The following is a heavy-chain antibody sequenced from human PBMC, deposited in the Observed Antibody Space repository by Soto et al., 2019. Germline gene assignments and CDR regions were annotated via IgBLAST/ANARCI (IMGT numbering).Heavy chain of an antibody. Sequence: QVQLVQSGAEVKKPGSSVKVSCKASGGTFSSYAISWVRQAPGQGLEWMGGIIPIFGTANYAQKFQGRVTITADESTSTAYIELSSLRSEDTAVYYCARDQGNTQKGFYYYGMDVWGQGTTVTVSS. CDR1: GGTFSSYA. CDR3: ARDQGNTQKGFYYYGMDV. V-gene: IGHV1-69*01. CDR2: IIPIFGTA. J-gene: IGHJ6*02.